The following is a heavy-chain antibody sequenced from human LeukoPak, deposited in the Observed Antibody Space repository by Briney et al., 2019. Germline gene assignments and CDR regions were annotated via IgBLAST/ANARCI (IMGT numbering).Heavy chain of an antibody. CDR2: ISAYNGNT. Sequence: ASVKVSCKASGYTFTSYGISWVRQAPGQGLEWMGWISAYNGNTNYAQKLQGRVTMTTDTSTSTAYMELRSLRSDHTAVYYCARELAARHPPYYWGQGTLVTVSS. J-gene: IGHJ4*02. CDR1: GYTFTSYG. D-gene: IGHD6-6*01. CDR3: ARELAARHPPYY. V-gene: IGHV1-18*01.